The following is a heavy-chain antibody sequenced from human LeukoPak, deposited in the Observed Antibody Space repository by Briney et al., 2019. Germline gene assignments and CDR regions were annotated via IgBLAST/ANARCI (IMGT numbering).Heavy chain of an antibody. CDR3: ARDCDTSGYYYCGMDV. D-gene: IGHD3-22*01. CDR2: ISYDGCNK. V-gene: IGHV3-30-3*01. Sequence: GRSLRLSCAASEFTFSSYAMHWVRQAPGKGLEWVAVISYDGCNKYYADSVKGRFTISRDNSKNTLYLQMNSLRTEDTAVYYCARDCDTSGYYYCGMDVWGQGTTVAVS. J-gene: IGHJ6*02. CDR1: EFTFSSYA.